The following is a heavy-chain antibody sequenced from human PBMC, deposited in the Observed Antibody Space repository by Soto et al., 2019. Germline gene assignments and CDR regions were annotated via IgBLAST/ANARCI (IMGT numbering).Heavy chain of an antibody. CDR1: GFTFSSYS. D-gene: IGHD6-6*01. J-gene: IGHJ6*02. CDR2: ISSSSSYI. Sequence: GGSLRLSCAASGFTFSSYSMNWVRQAPGKGLEWVSSISSSSSYIYYADSVKGRFTISRDNAKNSLYLQMNSLRAEDTAVYYCACSSSSFYYYYYGMDVWGQGTTVTVSS. CDR3: ACSSSSFYYYYYGMDV. V-gene: IGHV3-21*01.